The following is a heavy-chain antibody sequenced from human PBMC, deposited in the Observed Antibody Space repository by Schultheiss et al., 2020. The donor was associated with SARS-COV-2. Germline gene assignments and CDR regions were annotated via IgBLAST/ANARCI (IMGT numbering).Heavy chain of an antibody. CDR3: ASNYYDSSGYGYYYYGMDV. V-gene: IGHV3-30*07. CDR1: GFTFSSYA. J-gene: IGHJ6*02. CDR2: ISYDGSNK. Sequence: GGSLRLSCAASGFTFSSYAMHWVRQAPGKGLEWVAVISYDGSNKYYADSVKGRFTISRDNSKNTLYLQMNSLRAEDTAVYYCASNYYDSSGYGYYYYGMDVWGQGTTVTVSS. D-gene: IGHD3-22*01.